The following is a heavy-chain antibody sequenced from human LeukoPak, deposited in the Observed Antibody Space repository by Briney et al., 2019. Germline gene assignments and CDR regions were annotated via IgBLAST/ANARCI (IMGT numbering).Heavy chain of an antibody. CDR1: GYSISSGYY. V-gene: IGHV4-38-2*01. Sequence: SETLSLTCAVSGYSISSGYYWGWIRQPPGKGLEWIGSIYHSGSAYYNPSLKSRVTISVDTSKNQFSLKLSSVTAADQAVYYCARQTSGSYSQFDYWGQGTLVTVSS. J-gene: IGHJ4*02. CDR2: IYHSGSA. D-gene: IGHD1-26*01. CDR3: ARQTSGSYSQFDY.